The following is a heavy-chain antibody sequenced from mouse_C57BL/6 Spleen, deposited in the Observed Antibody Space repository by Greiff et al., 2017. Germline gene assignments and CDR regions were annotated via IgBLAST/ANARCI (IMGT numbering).Heavy chain of an antibody. CDR1: GYTFTTYP. V-gene: IGHV1-47*01. Sequence: QVQLQQSGAELVKPGASVKMSCKASGYTFTTYPIEWMKQNHGKSLEWIGNFHPYNDDTKYNEKFKGKATLTVAKSSSTVYLELSLLTSNDSAVDYCARIDYDGSSTWFAYWGQGTLVTVSA. D-gene: IGHD1-1*01. CDR2: FHPYNDDT. CDR3: ARIDYDGSSTWFAY. J-gene: IGHJ3*01.